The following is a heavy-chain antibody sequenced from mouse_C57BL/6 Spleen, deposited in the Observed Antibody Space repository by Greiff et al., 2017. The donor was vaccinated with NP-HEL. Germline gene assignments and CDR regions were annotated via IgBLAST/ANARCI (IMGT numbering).Heavy chain of an antibody. CDR3: ARSRGPHYYGSRTSAMDY. CDR2: INPNNGGT. V-gene: IGHV1-18*01. D-gene: IGHD1-1*01. CDR1: GYTFTDYN. J-gene: IGHJ4*01. Sequence: VQLQQSGPELVKPGASVKIPCKASGYTFTDYNMDWVKQSHGKSLEWIGDINPNNGGTIYNQKFKGKATLTVDKSSSTAYMELRSLTSEDTAVYYCARSRGPHYYGSRTSAMDYWGQGTSVTVSS.